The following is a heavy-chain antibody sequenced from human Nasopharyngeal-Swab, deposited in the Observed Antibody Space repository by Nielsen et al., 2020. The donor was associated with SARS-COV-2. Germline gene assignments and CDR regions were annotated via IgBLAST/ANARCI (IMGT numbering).Heavy chain of an antibody. Sequence: GGSLRLSCVASGLTFSNAAMNWVRQAPGKGLEWVSGIVGNGASTYYGDSVKGRFTISRDNSKNTVYLQMNSLRAEDTAVYYCAKGRVPVAGPFDYWGQGTLVTVSS. CDR2: IVGNGAST. J-gene: IGHJ4*02. D-gene: IGHD6-19*01. CDR3: AKGRVPVAGPFDY. CDR1: GLTFSNAA. V-gene: IGHV3-23*01.